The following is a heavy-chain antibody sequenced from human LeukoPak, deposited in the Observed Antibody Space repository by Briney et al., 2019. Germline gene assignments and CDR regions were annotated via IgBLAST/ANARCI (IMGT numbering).Heavy chain of an antibody. Sequence: GESLKISCKGSGYSFTSYWIGWVRQMPGKGLEWMGITYPGDSDTRYSPSFQGQVTISADKSISTAYLQWSSLKASDTAMCYCARPLRYCSSTSCTTGGFDPWGQGTLVTVSS. CDR1: GYSFTSYW. V-gene: IGHV5-51*01. D-gene: IGHD2-2*01. CDR2: TYPGDSDT. J-gene: IGHJ5*02. CDR3: ARPLRYCSSTSCTTGGFDP.